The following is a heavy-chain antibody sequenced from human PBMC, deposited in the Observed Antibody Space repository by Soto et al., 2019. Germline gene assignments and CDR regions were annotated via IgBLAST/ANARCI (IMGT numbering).Heavy chain of an antibody. D-gene: IGHD6-19*01. CDR2: IWCDGSNK. CDR1: GFTFSSYG. CDR3: ARIPQIAVAGTRFGYFDL. Sequence: GGSLRLSCAASGFTFSSYGMHWVRQAPGKGLEWVAVIWCDGSNKYYADSVKGRFTISRDNSKNTLYLQMNSLGAEDTAVYYCARIPQIAVAGTRFGYFDLSGPGTLLTVSS. J-gene: IGHJ2*01. V-gene: IGHV3-33*01.